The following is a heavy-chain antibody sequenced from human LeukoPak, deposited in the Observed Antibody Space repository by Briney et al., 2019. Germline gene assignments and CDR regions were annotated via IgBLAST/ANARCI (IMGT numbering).Heavy chain of an antibody. CDR3: ARSEYSSSWYLPPLGY. Sequence: SETLSLTCTVSGGSISSYYWSWIRQPPGKGLEWIGYIYYSGSTNYNPSLKSRVTISVDTSKNQFSLKLSSVTAADTAVYYCARSEYSSSWYLPPLGYWGQGTLVTVSS. CDR2: IYYSGST. CDR1: GGSISSYY. J-gene: IGHJ4*02. V-gene: IGHV4-59*01. D-gene: IGHD6-13*01.